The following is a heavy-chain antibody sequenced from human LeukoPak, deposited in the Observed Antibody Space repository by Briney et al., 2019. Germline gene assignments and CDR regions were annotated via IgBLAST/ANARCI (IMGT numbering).Heavy chain of an antibody. CDR3: ARDSDYYDSSGYLSYFDY. D-gene: IGHD3-22*01. CDR2: ISSSSSYI. CDR1: GFPFSSYS. V-gene: IGHV3-21*01. J-gene: IGHJ4*02. Sequence: NTGGSLRLSCAAPGFPFSSYSMNWVRQAPGKGLEWVSSISSSSSYIYYADSVKGRFTISRDNAKNSLYLQMNSLRAEDTAVYYCARDSDYYDSSGYLSYFDYWGQGTLVTVSS.